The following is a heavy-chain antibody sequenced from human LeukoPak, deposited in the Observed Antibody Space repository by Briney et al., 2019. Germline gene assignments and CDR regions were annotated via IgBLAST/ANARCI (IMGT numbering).Heavy chain of an antibody. J-gene: IGHJ6*02. V-gene: IGHV3-30*18. D-gene: IGHD4-17*01. CDR3: TKDKGYGDYYYYYGMDV. CDR2: ISYDGTSQ. CDR1: GFTFSNYG. Sequence: GRSLRHSCAASGFTFSNYGMHWVRQAPGKGLEWVTGISYDGTSQYYADSVKGRFTISRDNSRNTMFLQMNSLRAEDTALYYCTKDKGYGDYYYYYGMDVWGQGTTVTVSS.